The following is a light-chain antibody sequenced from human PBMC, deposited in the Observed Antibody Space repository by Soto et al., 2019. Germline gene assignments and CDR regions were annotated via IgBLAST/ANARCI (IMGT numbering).Light chain of an antibody. CDR3: SSYTTNTTPV. CDR2: DVS. V-gene: IGLV2-14*01. CDR1: TTDVGGYNY. Sequence: QSALTQPASVSGSPGQSIAISCSGTTTDVGGYNYVSWYQQYPGQAPKLIIYDVSNRPSGVSDRFSGSKSGNTASLTISGLQAEDEADYYCSSYTTNTTPVFGGGTQLTVL. J-gene: IGLJ3*02.